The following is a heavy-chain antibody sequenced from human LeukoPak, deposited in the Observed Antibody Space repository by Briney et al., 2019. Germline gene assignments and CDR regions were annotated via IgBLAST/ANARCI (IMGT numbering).Heavy chain of an antibody. D-gene: IGHD3-22*01. J-gene: IGHJ4*02. Sequence: PSETLSLTCTVSGGSISSYYWSWIRQPPGKGLEWIGYIYYSGSTNYNPSLKSRVTISVDTSKNQFSLKLSSVTAADTAVYYCARSRPYGGYDLPQPEEYYYDSSGYYPLGFDYWGQGTLVTVSS. CDR2: IYYSGST. CDR3: ARSRPYGGYDLPQPEEYYYDSSGYYPLGFDY. CDR1: GGSISSYY. V-gene: IGHV4-59*01.